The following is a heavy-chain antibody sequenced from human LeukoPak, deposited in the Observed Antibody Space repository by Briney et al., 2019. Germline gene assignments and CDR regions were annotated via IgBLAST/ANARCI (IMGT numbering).Heavy chain of an antibody. CDR2: ISWNSGSI. CDR3: AKGGGGTNYYYMDV. D-gene: IGHD1-1*01. Sequence: PGGSLRLSCAASGFTFDDYAMHWVRQAPGKGLEWVSGISWNSGSIVYADSVKGRFTISRDNAKNSLYLQMNSLRAEHMALYYCAKGGGGTNYYYMDVWGKGATVTVSS. J-gene: IGHJ6*03. V-gene: IGHV3-9*03. CDR1: GFTFDDYA.